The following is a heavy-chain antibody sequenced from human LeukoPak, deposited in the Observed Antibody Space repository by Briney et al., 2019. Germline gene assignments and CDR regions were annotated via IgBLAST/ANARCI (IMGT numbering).Heavy chain of an antibody. CDR1: GFTFSNAW. CDR2: IKSKTDGGTT. CDR3: TTVDTAMDPFCDY. Sequence: SGGSLRLSCAASGFTFSNAWMSWVRQAPGKGLEWVGRIKSKTDGGTTDYAAPVKGRFTISRDDSKNTLYLQMNSLKTEDTAVYYCTTVDTAMDPFCDYWGQGTLVTVSS. V-gene: IGHV3-15*01. J-gene: IGHJ4*02. D-gene: IGHD5-18*01.